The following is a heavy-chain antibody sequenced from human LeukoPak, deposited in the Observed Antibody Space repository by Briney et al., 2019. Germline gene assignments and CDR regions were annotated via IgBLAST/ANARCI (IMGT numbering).Heavy chain of an antibody. J-gene: IGHJ4*02. CDR1: GGSISSYY. CDR3: ARLAYDFWSGYYPYFDY. V-gene: IGHV4-4*09. D-gene: IGHD3-3*01. Sequence: SETLSLTCTVSGGSISSYYWSWIRQPPGKGLEWIGYIYTSGSTNYNPSLKSRVTISVDTSKNQFSLKLSSVTAADTAVYYCARLAYDFWSGYYPYFDYWGQGTLVTVSP. CDR2: IYTSGST.